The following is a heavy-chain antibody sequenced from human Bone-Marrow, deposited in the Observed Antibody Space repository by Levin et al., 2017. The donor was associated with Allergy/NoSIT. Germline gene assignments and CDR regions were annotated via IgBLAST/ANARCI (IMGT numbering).Heavy chain of an antibody. V-gene: IGHV3-30*04. J-gene: IGHJ4*02. CDR1: EYKSNTYA. CDR3: AGDPSIGVDGTPLFDT. CDR2: ISYDGRQR. D-gene: IGHD6-19*01. Sequence: GESLKISCVASEYKSNTYAIHWVRPAPGKGLEWVGVISYDGRQRHYADSVKGRFTVSSDNSKNAVFLQMNSLKTDDTALYYCAGDPSIGVDGTPLFDTWGQGTLVTVSS.